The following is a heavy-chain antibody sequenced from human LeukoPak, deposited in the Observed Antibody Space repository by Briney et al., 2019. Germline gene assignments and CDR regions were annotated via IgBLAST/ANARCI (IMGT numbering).Heavy chain of an antibody. D-gene: IGHD2-8*01. Sequence: ASVKVSCMASGYTFTSYYMHWVRQAPGQGLEWMGIINPSGGSTSYAQKFQGRVTMTRDTSTSTVYMELSSLRSEDTAVYYCARGDIVLMVYANEGPYYFDYWGQGTLVTVSS. CDR2: INPSGGST. CDR3: ARGDIVLMVYANEGPYYFDY. J-gene: IGHJ4*02. V-gene: IGHV1-46*01. CDR1: GYTFTSYY.